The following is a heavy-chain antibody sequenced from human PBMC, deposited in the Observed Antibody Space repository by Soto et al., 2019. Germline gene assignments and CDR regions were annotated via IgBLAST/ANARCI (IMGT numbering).Heavy chain of an antibody. CDR1: GFTFSNAW. D-gene: IGHD2-15*01. Sequence: ESGGGLVDPGGSLRLSCEASGFTFSNAWMNWVRQAPGKGLEWVGLIKSKTHGGTTDYAAPVKGRFTISRDDSKNTLYLQMHSLKTDDTAVYYCTTVLGPSYCPGGTCYYAFDIWGQGTMVTVSS. CDR2: IKSKTHGGTT. CDR3: TTVLGPSYCPGGTCYYAFDI. V-gene: IGHV3-15*07. J-gene: IGHJ3*02.